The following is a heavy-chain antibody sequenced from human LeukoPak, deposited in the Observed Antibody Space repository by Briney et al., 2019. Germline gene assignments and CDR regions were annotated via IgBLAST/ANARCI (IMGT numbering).Heavy chain of an antibody. CDR3: ARRHYYNGRAYYFLDY. D-gene: IGHD3-22*01. CDR1: GGSVSSDNYY. V-gene: IGHV4-61*03. Sequence: SETLSLTCTVSGGSVSSDNYYWTWIRQPPGKGLQWIGYISYSGSTNYNPSLKSRVTISLHTSNNHLSLRLSSLTAADTAVYYCARRHYYNGRAYYFLDYWGQGTLVTVSS. CDR2: ISYSGST. J-gene: IGHJ4*02.